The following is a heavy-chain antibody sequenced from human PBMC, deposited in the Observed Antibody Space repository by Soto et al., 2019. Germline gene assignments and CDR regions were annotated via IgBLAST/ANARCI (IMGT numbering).Heavy chain of an antibody. Sequence: GGSLRLSCAASGFTFSNPWMSWVRQAPGKGLEWVGRIKSKTDGGTTDYAAPVKGRFTISRDDSKNTLYLQMNSLKTEDTAVYYCTTDSDPVATITSSFDYWGQGTLVTVSS. CDR2: IKSKTDGGTT. J-gene: IGHJ4*02. CDR1: GFTFSNPW. CDR3: TTDSDPVATITSSFDY. V-gene: IGHV3-15*01. D-gene: IGHD5-12*01.